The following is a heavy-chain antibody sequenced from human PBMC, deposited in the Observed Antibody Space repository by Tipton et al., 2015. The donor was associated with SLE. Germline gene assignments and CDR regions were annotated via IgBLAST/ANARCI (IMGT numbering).Heavy chain of an antibody. CDR1: GGSISSGSYY. J-gene: IGHJ3*02. CDR3: ARALEQFGGAFDI. Sequence: TLSLTCTVSGGSISSGSYYWSWIRQPAGKGLEWIGYIYTSGSTNYNPSLKSRVTISVDTSKNQFSLKLTSVTAADTAVYYCARALEQFGGAFDIWGQGTKVTVSS. D-gene: IGHD3-10*01. V-gene: IGHV4-61*09. CDR2: IYTSGST.